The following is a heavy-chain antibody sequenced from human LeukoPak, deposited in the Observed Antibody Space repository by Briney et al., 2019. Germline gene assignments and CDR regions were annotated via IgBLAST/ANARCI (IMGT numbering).Heavy chain of an antibody. CDR3: AKGHYYGSGSLDY. CDR2: IGGRDGST. Sequence: SGGGVVQPGRSLRLSCAASGFTFSSYGMSWVRQAPGKGLEWVSAIGGRDGSTYYADSVKGRFTISRDNSKNTLYVQMNSLRAEDTAVYYCAKGHYYGSGSLDYWGQGTLVTVSS. V-gene: IGHV3-23*01. D-gene: IGHD3-10*01. J-gene: IGHJ4*02. CDR1: GFTFSSYG.